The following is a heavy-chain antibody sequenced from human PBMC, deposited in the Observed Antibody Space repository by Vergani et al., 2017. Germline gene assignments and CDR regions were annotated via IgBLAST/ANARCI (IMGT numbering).Heavy chain of an antibody. D-gene: IGHD2-15*01. CDR3: AKGRYCSGGSCYSFDY. J-gene: IGHJ4*02. Sequence: QVQLVESGGGVVQPGGSLRLSCAASGFSFSTYGMHWVRQAPGRGLEWVAFLRYDGSNEYYGDAVKGRFIISRDNSKNMLSLEMHSLRPEDTAVYYCAKGRYCSGGSCYSFDYWGQGTLVTVSS. CDR1: GFSFSTYG. V-gene: IGHV3-30*02. CDR2: LRYDGSNE.